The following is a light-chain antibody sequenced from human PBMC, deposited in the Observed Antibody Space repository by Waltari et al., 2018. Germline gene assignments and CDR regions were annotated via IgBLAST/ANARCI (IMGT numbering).Light chain of an antibody. Sequence: QSVLTQPPSASGTPGQRVTISCSGSTSNIGSNTVNWYQPLPGTAPKLLIYSKHHRHSGSPDRCSGSKSGTSASLAISGRQCEDEADYYCAAWEDSLNGPVFGGGTKLTVL. CDR3: AAWEDSLNGPV. V-gene: IGLV1-44*01. CDR2: SKH. CDR1: TSNIGSNT. J-gene: IGLJ2*01.